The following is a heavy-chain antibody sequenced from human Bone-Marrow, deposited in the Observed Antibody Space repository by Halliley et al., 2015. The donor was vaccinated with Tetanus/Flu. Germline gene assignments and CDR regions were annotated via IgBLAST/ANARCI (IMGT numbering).Heavy chain of an antibody. D-gene: IGHD3-22*01. CDR3: TTGGGYLIDY. V-gene: IGHV4-59*03. CDR2: IYNREST. Sequence: KGLEWIGYIYNRESTNYNPSLKSRVTISVDTSKNQLSLKLTSVTAADTAVYYCTTGGGYLIDYWGQGTLVTVSS. J-gene: IGHJ4*02.